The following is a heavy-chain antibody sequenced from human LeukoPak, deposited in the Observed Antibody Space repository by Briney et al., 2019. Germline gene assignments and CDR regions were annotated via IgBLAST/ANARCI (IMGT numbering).Heavy chain of an antibody. CDR3: ARAGWLQELTDY. CDR2: IYSGGST. CDR1: GFTVSSNY. Sequence: GGSLRLSCAASGFTVSSNYMSWVRQAPGKGLEWVSVIYSGGSTYYADSVKGRFTISRDNSKNTLYLQMNSLRAEDTAVYYCARAGWLQELTDYWGQGTLVTISS. J-gene: IGHJ4*02. D-gene: IGHD5-24*01. V-gene: IGHV3-66*01.